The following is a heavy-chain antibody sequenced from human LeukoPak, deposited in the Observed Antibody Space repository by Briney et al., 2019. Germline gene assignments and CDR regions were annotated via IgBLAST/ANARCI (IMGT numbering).Heavy chain of an antibody. CDR3: AREGEKGDGYNHGFDF. CDR1: GFIFSSFA. CDR2: ISASGGNT. J-gene: IGHJ4*02. D-gene: IGHD5-24*01. V-gene: IGHV3-23*01. Sequence: GGSLRLSCTASGFIFSSFAMNWVRQAPGKGLEWVSGISASGGNTNYTDSVKGRFTISRDTSKNTLNLQMNSLRAEDTAVYYCAREGEKGDGYNHGFDFWGQGTLVTVSS.